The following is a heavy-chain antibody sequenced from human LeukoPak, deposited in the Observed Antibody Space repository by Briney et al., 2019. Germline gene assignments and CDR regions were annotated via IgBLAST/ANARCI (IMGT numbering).Heavy chain of an antibody. Sequence: PGGSLRLSCAASGFTFSSYSMNWVRQAPGKGLEWVSYISSSGSTIYYADSVKGRFTISRDNAKNSLYLQMNSLRAEDTAVYYCARLGDYYGSGSPFDYWGQGTLVTVSS. V-gene: IGHV3-48*04. CDR3: ARLGDYYGSGSPFDY. D-gene: IGHD3-10*01. CDR1: GFTFSSYS. J-gene: IGHJ4*02. CDR2: ISSSGSTI.